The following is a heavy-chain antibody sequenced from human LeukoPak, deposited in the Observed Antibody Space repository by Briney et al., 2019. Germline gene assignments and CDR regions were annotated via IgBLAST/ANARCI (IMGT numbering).Heavy chain of an antibody. CDR1: GFTFSSYS. V-gene: IGHV3-48*04. J-gene: IGHJ4*02. CDR3: VRHPGSYDVLAGYSYYFDY. Sequence: PGGSLRLSCAASGFTFSSYSMNWVRQAPGKGLEWVSYISSSSSTIYYADSVKGRFTISRDNAKNSLYLQMNSLRAEDTAVYFCVRHPGSYDVLAGYSYYFDYWGQGTLVTVSS. D-gene: IGHD3-9*01. CDR2: ISSSSSTI.